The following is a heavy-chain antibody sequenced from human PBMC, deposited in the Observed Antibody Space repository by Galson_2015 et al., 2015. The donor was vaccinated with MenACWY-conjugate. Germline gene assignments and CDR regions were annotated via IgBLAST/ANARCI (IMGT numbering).Heavy chain of an antibody. Sequence: SLRLSCAASGFTFSNYWMSWVRQAPGKGLEWVANIKEDGSEKYYVDSVKGRYTIFRDNAKNSLYLQMNSLRGEDTAVYYCARGPTYNWNDKYFDYWGRGTLVTVSS. V-gene: IGHV3-7*03. D-gene: IGHD1-20*01. J-gene: IGHJ4*02. CDR3: ARGPTYNWNDKYFDY. CDR2: IKEDGSEK. CDR1: GFTFSNYW.